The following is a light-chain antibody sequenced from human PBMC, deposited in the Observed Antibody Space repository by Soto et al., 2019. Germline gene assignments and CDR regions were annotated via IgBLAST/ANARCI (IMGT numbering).Light chain of an antibody. CDR2: DPS. J-gene: IGKJ4*01. CDR1: QSAISN. V-gene: IGKV3-15*01. CDR3: HQYYKWPLT. Sequence: EIVMTQSPATLSVSPGERVTLSCRASQSAISNLAWYQQKPGQTPRLLIYDPSTRATDIPARFSGSGSGTDFTLTISSLLSEDFAVYYCHQYYKWPLTFGGGTKVEIQ.